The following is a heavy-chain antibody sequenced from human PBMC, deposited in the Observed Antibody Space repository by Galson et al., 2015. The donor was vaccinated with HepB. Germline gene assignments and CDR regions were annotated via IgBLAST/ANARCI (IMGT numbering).Heavy chain of an antibody. V-gene: IGHV1-58*01. Sequence: SVKVSCKASGFTFPTSDVQWVRQARGQRLEWIGWIDVGSGYTKYAQKFQERVTITRDMSTKTAYMELGSLRSEDTAVYYCAADSYYADEDFNYWGQGTLVTVSS. D-gene: IGHD3-10*01. CDR1: GFTFPTSD. CDR2: IDVGSGYT. J-gene: IGHJ4*02. CDR3: AADSYYADEDFNY.